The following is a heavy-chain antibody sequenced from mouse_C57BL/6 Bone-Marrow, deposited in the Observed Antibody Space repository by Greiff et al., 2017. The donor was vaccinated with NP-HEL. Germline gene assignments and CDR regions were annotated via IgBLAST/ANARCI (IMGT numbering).Heavy chain of an antibody. CDR2: ISDGGSYT. Sequence: EVKLVESGGGLVKPGGSLKLSCAASGFTFSSYAMSWVRQTPEKRLEWVATISDGGSYTYYQDNVKGRFTNSIDNAKNNLYLQMSQLKSEYSSMYYCAIGGLDSSGYAMDYWGHGPSVTVSS. V-gene: IGHV5-4*03. J-gene: IGHJ4*01. CDR1: GFTFSSYA. CDR3: AIGGLDSSGYAMDY. D-gene: IGHD3-2*02.